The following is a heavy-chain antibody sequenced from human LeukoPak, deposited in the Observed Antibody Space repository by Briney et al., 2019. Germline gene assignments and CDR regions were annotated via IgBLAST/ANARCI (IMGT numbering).Heavy chain of an antibody. V-gene: IGHV4-59*08. CDR3: ARHGDPYCGGDCYRGEFDY. Sequence: SETLSLTCTVSGGSISSYYWSWIRQPPGKGLEWIGYIYYSGSTNYNPSLKSRVTISVDTSKNQFSLKLSSVTAADTAVYYCARHGDPYCGGDCYRGEFDYWGQGTLVTVSS. CDR1: GGSISSYY. J-gene: IGHJ4*02. CDR2: IYYSGST. D-gene: IGHD2-21*02.